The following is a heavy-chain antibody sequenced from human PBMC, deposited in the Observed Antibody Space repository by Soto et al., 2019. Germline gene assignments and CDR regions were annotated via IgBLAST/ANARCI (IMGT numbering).Heavy chain of an antibody. CDR2: IFYSGTT. CDR1: GDSISSADYY. J-gene: IGHJ6*01. V-gene: IGHV4-30-4*01. D-gene: IGHD1-1*01. Sequence: SETLSLTCTVSGDSISSADYYWSWIRQTPGKGLEWIGHIFYSGTTYYNPPLKSRLTISVDTSKNHFSLRLTSVAAAETAVYYCARDLWVEPELYYLGKDVWGQGTTVTGSS. CDR3: ARDLWVEPELYYLGKDV.